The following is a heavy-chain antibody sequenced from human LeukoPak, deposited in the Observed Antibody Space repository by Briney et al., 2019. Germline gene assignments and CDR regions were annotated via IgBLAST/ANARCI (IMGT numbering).Heavy chain of an antibody. D-gene: IGHD2-15*01. Sequence: GASVKVSCKASGDTFTGYYMHWVRQAPGQGLEWMGRINPNSGGTNYAQKFQGRVTMTRDTSISTAYMELSRLRSDDTAVYYCARDNEYCSGGSCFTDWGQGTLVTVSS. V-gene: IGHV1-2*06. CDR3: ARDNEYCSGGSCFTD. CDR2: INPNSGGT. J-gene: IGHJ4*02. CDR1: GDTFTGYY.